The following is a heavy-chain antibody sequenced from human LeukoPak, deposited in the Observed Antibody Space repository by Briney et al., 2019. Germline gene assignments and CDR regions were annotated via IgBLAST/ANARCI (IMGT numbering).Heavy chain of an antibody. Sequence: ASVKVSCKASGGGFSDYSINWVRQAPGQGLEWVGSIIPSFGIPSYAQKFKGRVTISADTSTTTAFMDLTSLRSEDTAVYYCARDFWGTMVRAASMDVWGQGTTVTVSS. CDR3: ARDFWGTMVRAASMDV. CDR1: GGGFSDYS. D-gene: IGHD3-10*01. CDR2: IIPSFGIP. V-gene: IGHV1-69*10. J-gene: IGHJ6*02.